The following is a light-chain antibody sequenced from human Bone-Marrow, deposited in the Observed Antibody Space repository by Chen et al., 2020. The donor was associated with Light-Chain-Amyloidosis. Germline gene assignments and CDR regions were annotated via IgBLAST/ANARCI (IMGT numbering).Light chain of an antibody. Sequence: SYVLTPPSSVSLAPGQPATIACGGHNIGSTSVHWYQQTPGQAPLLVVYDDSDRPAGIPERLSGSNSGNTATLAISRVEAGDDADYYYQVWDRGSDRPVFGGGTKLTVL. CDR2: DDS. V-gene: IGLV3-21*02. CDR3: QVWDRGSDRPV. CDR1: NIGSTS. J-gene: IGLJ3*02.